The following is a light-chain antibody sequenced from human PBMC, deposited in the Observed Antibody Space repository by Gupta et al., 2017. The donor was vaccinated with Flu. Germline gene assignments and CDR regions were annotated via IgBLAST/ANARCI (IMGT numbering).Light chain of an antibody. CDR3: QSYDSSLSGYV. CDR2: GNS. J-gene: IGLJ1*01. V-gene: IGLV1-40*01. CDR1: SSNIGTGYD. Sequence: QSVLTQPPSVSGAPGQRVTNSCTGSSSNIGTGYDVHWYQQLPGTAPKLLIYGNSNRPSGVPDRFSGSKSDTSASLAITGLQAEDEADYYCQSYDSSLSGYVFGTGTKVTVL.